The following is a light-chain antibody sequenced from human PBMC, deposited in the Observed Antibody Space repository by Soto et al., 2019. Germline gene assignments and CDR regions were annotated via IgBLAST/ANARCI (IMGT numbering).Light chain of an antibody. CDR2: AAS. J-gene: IGKJ1*01. V-gene: IGKV1-39*01. Sequence: DIQMTQSPSSLSASVGDRVTITCRASQSISSNLNWYQQKPGEVTKLLIYAASSLQGGVPLRFSGSGSGTEFTLTISSLQPEDFATYYGQQSYRSPPTFGQGTNVEIK. CDR3: QQSYRSPPT. CDR1: QSISSN.